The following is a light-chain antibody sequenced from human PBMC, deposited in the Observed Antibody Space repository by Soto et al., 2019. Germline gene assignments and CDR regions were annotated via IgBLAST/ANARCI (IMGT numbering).Light chain of an antibody. J-gene: IGKJ3*01. CDR3: QQRSNWSFT. Sequence: PGERATLSCRASQSVSSYLAWYQQKPGQAPRLLIYDASNRATGIPARFSGSGSGTDFTLTISSLEPEDFAVYYCQQRSNWSFTFGPGTKVDIK. V-gene: IGKV3-11*01. CDR1: QSVSSY. CDR2: DAS.